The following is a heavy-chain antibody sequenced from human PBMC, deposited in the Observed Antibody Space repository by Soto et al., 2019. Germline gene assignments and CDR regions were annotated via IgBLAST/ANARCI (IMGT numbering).Heavy chain of an antibody. D-gene: IGHD2-8*01. J-gene: IGHJ5*02. CDR1: GGTFSSYA. Sequence: SVKVSCKASGGTFSSYAISWVRQAPGQGLEWMGGIIPIFGTANYAQKFQGRVTITADESTSTAYMELSSLRSEDTAVYYCARDGYCTNGVCSNWFDPWGQGTLVTVSS. CDR3: ARDGYCTNGVCSNWFDP. CDR2: IIPIFGTA. V-gene: IGHV1-69*13.